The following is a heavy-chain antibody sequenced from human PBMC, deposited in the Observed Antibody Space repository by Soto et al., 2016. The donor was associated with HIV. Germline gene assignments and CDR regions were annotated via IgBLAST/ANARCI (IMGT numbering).Heavy chain of an antibody. V-gene: IGHV3-15*01. D-gene: IGHD2-21*02. CDR2: IKTKTDDGTT. CDR3: TTGTDRGLTYYYYYGVDV. CDR1: GFTFSNAW. Sequence: EVQLVESGGGLVKPGGSLRLSCAASGFTFSNAWMTWVRQAPGKGLEWVGRIKTKTDDGTTDYAAPVKGRFTISRDDSKNTLYLQMNSLKTEDTAVYYCTTGTDRGLTYYYYYGVDVWGQGTSVTVSS. J-gene: IGHJ6*02.